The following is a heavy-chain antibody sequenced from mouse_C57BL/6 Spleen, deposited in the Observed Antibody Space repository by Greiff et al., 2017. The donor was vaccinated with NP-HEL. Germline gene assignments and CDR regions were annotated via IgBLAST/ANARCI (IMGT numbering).Heavy chain of an antibody. Sequence: QVQLQQSGAELVRPGASVTLSCKASGYTFTDYEMHWVKQTPVHGLEWIGAIDPETGGTAYNQKFKGKAILTADKSSSTAYMALRSLTSEDSAVFYCTRGGEYGNYGAMDYWGQGTSVTVSS. CDR1: GYTFTDYE. D-gene: IGHD2-1*01. CDR2: IDPETGGT. CDR3: TRGGEYGNYGAMDY. J-gene: IGHJ4*01. V-gene: IGHV1-15*01.